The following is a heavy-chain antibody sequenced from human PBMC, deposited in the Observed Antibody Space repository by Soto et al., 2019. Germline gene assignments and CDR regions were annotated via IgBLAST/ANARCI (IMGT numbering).Heavy chain of an antibody. D-gene: IGHD3-22*01. CDR2: IYYSGST. V-gene: IGHV4-39*01. CDR1: GGSISSSSYY. CDR3: ARLYYYDSSGYYRYNWFDP. J-gene: IGHJ5*02. Sequence: SETLSLTCTVSGGSISSSSYYWGWIRQPPWKGLEWTGSIYYSGSTYYNPSLKSRVTISVDTSKNQFSLKLSSVTAADTAVYYCARLYYYDSSGYYRYNWFDPWGQGXLVTVSS.